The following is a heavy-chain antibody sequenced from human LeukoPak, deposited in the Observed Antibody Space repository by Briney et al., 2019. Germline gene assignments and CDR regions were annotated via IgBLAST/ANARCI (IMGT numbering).Heavy chain of an antibody. J-gene: IGHJ4*02. CDR3: AKDWDYSGYDNVY. D-gene: IGHD5-12*01. Sequence: GGSLKLSCAASGFMFSTSAMSWVRQAPGKGLDWVSFISAGGTNTYYADSVKGRFTISRDDSKNTVYLQMNSLRAEDTAVYFCAKDWDYSGYDNVYWGQGTLVTVSS. CDR2: ISAGGTNT. V-gene: IGHV3-23*01. CDR1: GFMFSTSA.